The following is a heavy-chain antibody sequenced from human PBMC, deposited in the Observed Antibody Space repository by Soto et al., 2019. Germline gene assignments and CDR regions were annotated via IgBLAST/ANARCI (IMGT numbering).Heavy chain of an antibody. V-gene: IGHV1-24*01. Sequence: ASVKVSCKVSGYTLTELSMHWVRQAPGKGLEWMGGFDPEDGETIYAQKFQGRVTMTEDTSTDTAYMELSSLRSEDTAVYYCATDLAHYYGSGSYAFFDYYGMDVWG. CDR1: GYTLTELS. CDR2: FDPEDGET. J-gene: IGHJ6*02. CDR3: ATDLAHYYGSGSYAFFDYYGMDV. D-gene: IGHD3-10*01.